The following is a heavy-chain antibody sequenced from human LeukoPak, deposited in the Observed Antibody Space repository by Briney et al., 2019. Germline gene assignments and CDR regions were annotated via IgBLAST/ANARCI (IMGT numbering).Heavy chain of an antibody. V-gene: IGHV3-23*01. CDR2: ISGSGGST. Sequence: GGSLRLSCAASGFTFSTYGMHWVRQAPGKGLEWVSAISGSGGSTYYADSVKGRFTISRDNSKNTLYLQMNSQRAEDTAVYYCVRGSLASGVVVYYYYYLDVWGKGTTVTVSS. CDR1: GFTFSTYG. J-gene: IGHJ6*03. CDR3: VRGSLASGVVVYYYYYLDV. D-gene: IGHD3-3*01.